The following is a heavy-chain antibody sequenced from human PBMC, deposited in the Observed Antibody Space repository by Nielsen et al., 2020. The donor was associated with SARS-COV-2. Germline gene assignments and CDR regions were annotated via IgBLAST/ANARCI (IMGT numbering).Heavy chain of an antibody. CDR2: ISPDGDIV. CDR3: TNWNDGY. D-gene: IGHD1-1*01. J-gene: IGHJ4*02. Sequence: GESLKISCAASGFTFSHSWMHWVRQAPGKGLVWVSRISPDGDIVNYADSVRGRFTTSRDNAKNTLYLQMNSLRAEDTAVYFCTNWNDGYWGQGTPVTVSS. V-gene: IGHV3-74*01. CDR1: GFTFSHSW.